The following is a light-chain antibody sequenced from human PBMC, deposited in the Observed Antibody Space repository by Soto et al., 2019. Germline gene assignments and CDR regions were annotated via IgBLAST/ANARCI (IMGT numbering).Light chain of an antibody. CDR3: AAWDDSLSGPV. J-gene: IGLJ3*02. V-gene: IGLV1-40*01. CDR2: ADT. CDR1: SSNIGTGYL. Sequence: QSVLTQPPSVSGAPGQRVTISCTGSSSNIGTGYLVHWYQQIPGTAPKLLIYADTNRPSGVPDRFSGSKSGTSASLAISGLRSEDEADYYCAAWDDSLSGPVFGGGTKLTVL.